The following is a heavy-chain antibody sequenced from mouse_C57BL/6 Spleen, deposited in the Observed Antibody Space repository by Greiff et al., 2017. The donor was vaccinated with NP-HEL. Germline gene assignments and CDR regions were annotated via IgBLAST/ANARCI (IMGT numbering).Heavy chain of an antibody. CDR1: GYAFSSSW. Sequence: QVQLQQSGPELVKPGASVKISCKASGYAFSSSWMNWVKQRPGKGLEWIGRIYPGDGDTNYNGKFKGKATLTADKSSSTAYMQLSSLTSEDSAVYFCARGSYYDYALCAYWGQGTLVTVSA. CDR2: IYPGDGDT. D-gene: IGHD2-4*01. CDR3: ARGSYYDYALCAY. J-gene: IGHJ3*01. V-gene: IGHV1-82*01.